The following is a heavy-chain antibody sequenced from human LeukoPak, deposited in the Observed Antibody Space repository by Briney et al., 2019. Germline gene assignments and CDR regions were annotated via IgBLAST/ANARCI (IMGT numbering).Heavy chain of an antibody. Sequence: SETLSLTCAVYGGSFSGYYWSWIRQPPGKGLEWIGEINHSGSTNYNPSLKSRVTISVDTSKNQFSLKLSSVTAADTAVYYRKVTTFAFDYWGQGTLVTVSS. D-gene: IGHD4-17*01. CDR2: INHSGST. CDR3: KVTTFAFDY. V-gene: IGHV4-34*01. J-gene: IGHJ4*02. CDR1: GGSFSGYY.